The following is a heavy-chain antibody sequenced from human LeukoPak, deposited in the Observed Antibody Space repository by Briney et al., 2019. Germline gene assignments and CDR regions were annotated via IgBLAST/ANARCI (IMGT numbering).Heavy chain of an antibody. CDR3: ARDRERWFGELLLDYFDY. J-gene: IGHJ4*02. Sequence: ASVKVSCKVSGYTLTELSMHWVRQAPGKGLEWMGGFDPEDGETIYAQKFQGRVTMTEDTSTDTAYMELSSLRSEDAAVYYCARDRERWFGELLLDYFDYWGQGTLVTVSS. D-gene: IGHD3-10*01. CDR2: FDPEDGET. CDR1: GYTLTELS. V-gene: IGHV1-24*01.